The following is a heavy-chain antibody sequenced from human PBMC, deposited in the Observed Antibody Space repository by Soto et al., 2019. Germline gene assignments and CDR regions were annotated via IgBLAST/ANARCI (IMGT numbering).Heavy chain of an antibody. J-gene: IGHJ4*02. Sequence: ASVKVSCKASGYTFTSYGIIWVRQAPGQGLEWMGWISAYNGNTNYAQKLQGRVTITRDTSASTAYMELSSLRSEDTAVYYCARSIVVVTALDYWGQGTLVTVSS. CDR3: ARSIVVVTALDY. CDR1: GYTFTSYG. CDR2: ISAYNGNT. V-gene: IGHV1-18*01. D-gene: IGHD2-21*02.